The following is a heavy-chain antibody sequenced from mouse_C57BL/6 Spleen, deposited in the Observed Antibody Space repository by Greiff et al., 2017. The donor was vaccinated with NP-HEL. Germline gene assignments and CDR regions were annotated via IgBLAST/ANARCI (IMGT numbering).Heavy chain of an antibody. CDR3: VRQGDGYYDDYAMDY. V-gene: IGHV10-1*01. CDR2: IRSKSNNYAT. Sequence: EVQGVESGGGLVQPKGSLKLSCAASGFSFNTYAMNWVRQAPGKGLEWVARIRSKSNNYATYYADSVKDRFTISRDDSESMLYLQMNNLKTEDTAMYYCVRQGDGYYDDYAMDYWGQGTSVTVSS. D-gene: IGHD2-3*01. J-gene: IGHJ4*01. CDR1: GFSFNTYA.